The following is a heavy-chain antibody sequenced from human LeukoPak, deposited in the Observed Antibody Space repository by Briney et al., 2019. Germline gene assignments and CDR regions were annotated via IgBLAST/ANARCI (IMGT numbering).Heavy chain of an antibody. CDR1: GFTFGNHG. CDR3: ARDHSSWYGYYFDY. D-gene: IGHD6-13*01. Sequence: PGGSLRLSCAASGFTFGNHGMHWVRQSPGKGLEWVAVIWYDGSNKYYADSVKGRFTISKDNSKNTLYLQMNSLRAEDTAVYYCARDHSSWYGYYFDYWGQGTLVTVSS. V-gene: IGHV3-33*01. J-gene: IGHJ4*02. CDR2: IWYDGSNK.